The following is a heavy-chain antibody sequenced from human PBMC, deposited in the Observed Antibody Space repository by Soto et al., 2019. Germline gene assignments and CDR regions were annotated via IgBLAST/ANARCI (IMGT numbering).Heavy chain of an antibody. CDR2: INHSGST. CDR3: ARGYCSGGSCYHPPAAFDI. CDR1: GGSFSGYY. J-gene: IGHJ3*02. V-gene: IGHV4-34*01. Sequence: SETLSLTCAVYGGSFSGYYWSWIRQPPGKGLEWIGEINHSGSTNYNPSLKSRVTISVDTSKNQFSLELSSVTAADTAVYYCARGYCSGGSCYHPPAAFDIWGQGTMVTVSS. D-gene: IGHD2-15*01.